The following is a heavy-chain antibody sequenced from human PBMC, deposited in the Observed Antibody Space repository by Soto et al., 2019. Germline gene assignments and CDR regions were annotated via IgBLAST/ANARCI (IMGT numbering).Heavy chain of an antibody. V-gene: IGHV3-48*02. CDR3: ATDVLRFLESSYYYYGMDV. CDR1: GFTFSSYS. D-gene: IGHD3-3*01. CDR2: ISSSSSTI. J-gene: IGHJ6*02. Sequence: GGSLRLSCAASGFTFSSYSMNWVRQAPGKGLEWVSYISSSSSTIYYAESVKGRFAISRDNAKNSLYLQMNSLRDEDTAVYYCATDVLRFLESSYYYYGMDVWGQGTTVTVSS.